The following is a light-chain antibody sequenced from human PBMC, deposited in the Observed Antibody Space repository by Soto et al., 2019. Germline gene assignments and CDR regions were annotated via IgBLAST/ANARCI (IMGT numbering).Light chain of an antibody. CDR1: QSISSW. V-gene: IGKV1-5*01. Sequence: DIQMTQSPSTLSASVGDRVTITCRASQSISSWLAWYQQKPGKAPKLLIYDASSLESGVPSRFSGSGSGTEFPLTIRSLQPDDFATYFSHQYNSYSPSYTFGQGTKLEIK. CDR2: DAS. CDR3: HQYNSYSPSYT. J-gene: IGKJ2*01.